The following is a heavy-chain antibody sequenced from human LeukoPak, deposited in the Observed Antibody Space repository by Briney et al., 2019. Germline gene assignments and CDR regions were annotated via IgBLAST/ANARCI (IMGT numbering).Heavy chain of an antibody. Sequence: GGSLRLSCAASGFIFSSYGMSWVRQAPGKGLEWVSAISGSGGSTYYADSVKGRFTISRDNSKNTLYLQMNSLRAEDTAVYYCAKDHLEGPYYYDSSGYTSFDYWGQGTLVTVSS. J-gene: IGHJ4*02. CDR1: GFIFSSYG. V-gene: IGHV3-23*01. D-gene: IGHD3-22*01. CDR3: AKDHLEGPYYYDSSGYTSFDY. CDR2: ISGSGGST.